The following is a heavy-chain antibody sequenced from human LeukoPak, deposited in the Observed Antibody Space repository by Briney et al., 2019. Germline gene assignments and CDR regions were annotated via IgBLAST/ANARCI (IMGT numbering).Heavy chain of an antibody. CDR1: GGSFSGYY. J-gene: IGHJ4*02. CDR3: ARHRRRDDILTGYLN. CDR2: INHSGST. Sequence: PSETLSLTCAVYGGSFSGYYWSWIRQPPGKGLEWIGEINHSGSTNYNPSLKSRVTISVDTSKNQFSLKLSSVTAADTAVYYCARHRRRDDILTGYLNWGQGTLVTVSS. D-gene: IGHD3-9*01. V-gene: IGHV4-34*01.